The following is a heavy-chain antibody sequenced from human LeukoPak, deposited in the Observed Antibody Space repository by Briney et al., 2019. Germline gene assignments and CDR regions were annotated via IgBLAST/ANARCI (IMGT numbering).Heavy chain of an antibody. CDR1: GGSISSGDYY. CDR2: NYYSGST. J-gene: IGHJ4*02. Sequence: SETLSLTCTVSGGSISSGDYYWSWIRQPPGKGLEWIGYNYYSGSTYYNPSLRSRVTISVDTSKNQFSLKLSSVTAADTAVYYCASSIVGATTAITLFDYWGQGTLVTVSS. V-gene: IGHV4-30-4*08. CDR3: ASSIVGATTAITLFDY. D-gene: IGHD1-26*01.